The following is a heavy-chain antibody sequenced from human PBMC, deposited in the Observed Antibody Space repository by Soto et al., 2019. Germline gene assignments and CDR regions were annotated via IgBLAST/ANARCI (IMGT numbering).Heavy chain of an antibody. Sequence: QLLQSGGGLVQPGGSLTLSCAASGFTFGTTDMSWVRQAPGEGLEWVSTIDGSGGITYYADSVKCRFTISRDNSRNTVYLQMNSLRGDVTALYYCVKNSGWFNTWGQGALVTVSS. CDR2: IDGSGGIT. J-gene: IGHJ5*02. V-gene: IGHV3-23*01. D-gene: IGHD3-10*01. CDR1: GFTFGTTD. CDR3: VKNSGWFNT.